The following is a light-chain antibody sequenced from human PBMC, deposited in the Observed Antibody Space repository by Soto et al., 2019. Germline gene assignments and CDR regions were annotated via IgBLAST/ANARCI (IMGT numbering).Light chain of an antibody. Sequence: QSVLTQPASVSGSPGQSITISCTGTTSDIGAYDYVSWYQQHPGKAPKLLIYAVTYRPSGVSFRFSGSKSGSTASLTISGLQAEDEADYYCNSYTSSDTRVFGTGTKVTVL. V-gene: IGLV2-14*01. CDR3: NSYTSSDTRV. CDR1: TSDIGAYDY. J-gene: IGLJ1*01. CDR2: AVT.